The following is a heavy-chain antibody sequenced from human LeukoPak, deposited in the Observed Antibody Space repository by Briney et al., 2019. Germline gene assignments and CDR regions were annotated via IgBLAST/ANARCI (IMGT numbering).Heavy chain of an antibody. CDR2: ISWNSGSI. CDR1: GFTFDDYA. V-gene: IGHV3-9*01. CDR3: ARVWVKLTGDPPAFDY. Sequence: GGSLRLSCAASGFTFDDYAMHWVRQAPGKGLEWVSGISWNSGSIGYADSVKGRFTISRDNSKNTLYLQMNSLRAEDTAVYYCARVWVKLTGDPPAFDYWGQGTLVTVSS. J-gene: IGHJ4*02. D-gene: IGHD7-27*01.